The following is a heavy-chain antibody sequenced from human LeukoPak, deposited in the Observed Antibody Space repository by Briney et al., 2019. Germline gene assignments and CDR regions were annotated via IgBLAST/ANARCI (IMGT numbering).Heavy chain of an antibody. CDR3: ARDLTRGGAKDDY. CDR2: INPNSGGT. D-gene: IGHD3-10*01. Sequence: ASVKVSCKASGYTFTGYYMHWVRQAPGQGLEWMGWINPNSGGTNYAQKFQGRVTMTRDTSISTTYMELSRLRSDDTAVYYCARDLTRGGAKDDYWGQGTLVTVSS. J-gene: IGHJ4*02. V-gene: IGHV1-2*02. CDR1: GYTFTGYY.